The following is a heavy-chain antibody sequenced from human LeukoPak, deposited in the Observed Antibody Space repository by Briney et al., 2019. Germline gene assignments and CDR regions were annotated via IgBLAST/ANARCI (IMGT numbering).Heavy chain of an antibody. Sequence: GASVKVSCKASGGTFSTYAISWVRQAPGQGLAWMGGIIPIFGTANYAQKFQGRVTITADESTSTAYMELSSLRSEDTAVYYCARVETTPGYSSLRYYYYGMDVWGKGTTVTVSS. CDR2: IIPIFGTA. CDR1: GGTFSTYA. V-gene: IGHV1-69*13. CDR3: ARVETTPGYSSLRYYYYGMDV. D-gene: IGHD6-13*01. J-gene: IGHJ6*04.